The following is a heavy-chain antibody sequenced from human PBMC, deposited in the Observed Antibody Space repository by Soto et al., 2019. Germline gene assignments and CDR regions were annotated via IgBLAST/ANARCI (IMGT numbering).Heavy chain of an antibody. CDR1: GGSISSYY. CDR3: ASHYDILTGNFDY. Sequence: SETLSLTCTVSGGSISSYYWSWIRQPPGKGLEWIVYIYYSGSTNYNPSLKSRVTISVDTSKNQFSLKLSSVTAADTAVYYWASHYDILTGNFDYWGQGTLVTVSS. J-gene: IGHJ4*02. CDR2: IYYSGST. D-gene: IGHD3-9*01. V-gene: IGHV4-59*01.